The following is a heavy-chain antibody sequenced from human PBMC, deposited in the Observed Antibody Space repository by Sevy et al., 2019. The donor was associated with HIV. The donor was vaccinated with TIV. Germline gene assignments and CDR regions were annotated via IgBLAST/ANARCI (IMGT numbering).Heavy chain of an antibody. CDR2: ISSSGSSI. CDR1: RFTFSSYD. Sequence: GGSLRLSCTASRFTFSSYDMNWVRQAPGKGLEWVSKISSSGSSIYYADSVKGRFTISRDNAKNSLNLQMNSLRAEDTAGYYCTRNGGAFDNGFDPWGQGTLVTVSS. V-gene: IGHV3-48*03. CDR3: TRNGGAFDNGFDP. J-gene: IGHJ5*02. D-gene: IGHD2-8*01.